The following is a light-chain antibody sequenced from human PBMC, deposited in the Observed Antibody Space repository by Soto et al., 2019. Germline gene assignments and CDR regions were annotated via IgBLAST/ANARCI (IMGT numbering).Light chain of an antibody. Sequence: QSVLTQPASVSGSPGQSITISCTGSSSDVGAYNFVSWYQHHPGRAPKLILYEVTTRPSGVSSRFSGSKSGNTASLTISGLQADDEAYYYCNSYVAGSKVFGHGTKVTV. V-gene: IGLV2-14*01. CDR3: NSYVAGSKV. CDR2: EVT. CDR1: SSDVGAYNF. J-gene: IGLJ1*01.